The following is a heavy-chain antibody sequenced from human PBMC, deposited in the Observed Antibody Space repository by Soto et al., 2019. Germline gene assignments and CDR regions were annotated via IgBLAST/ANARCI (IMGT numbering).Heavy chain of an antibody. D-gene: IGHD3-22*01. Sequence: SENLSLTCTVSAGATSSYYCSWLRQPPGKGLEWIGYIYYSGSTNYNPSLKSRVTISVDTSKNQFSLKLSSVTAADTAVYYCAGQWLPTASFDYWGQGTLVTVS. V-gene: IGHV4-59*08. J-gene: IGHJ4*02. CDR1: AGATSSYY. CDR2: IYYSGST. CDR3: AGQWLPTASFDY.